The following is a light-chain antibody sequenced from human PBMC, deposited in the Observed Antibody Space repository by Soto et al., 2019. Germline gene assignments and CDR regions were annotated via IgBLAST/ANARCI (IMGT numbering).Light chain of an antibody. CDR2: ENN. J-gene: IGLJ2*01. V-gene: IGLV1-51*02. CDR1: SSNIGNNY. CDR3: GTWDSSLSAEV. Sequence: QSVLTQPPSVSAAPGQTVTISCSGSSSNIGNNYVSWYQQRPRTAPKLLIYENNKRPSGFPDRFSGSKSGTSATLGITGLQTGYEADYYCGTWDSSLSAEVFGGGTQLTVL.